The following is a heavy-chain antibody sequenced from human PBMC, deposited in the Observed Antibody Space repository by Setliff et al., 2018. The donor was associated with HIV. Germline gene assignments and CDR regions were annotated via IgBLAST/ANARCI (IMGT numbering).Heavy chain of an antibody. V-gene: IGHV4-39*07. Sequence: SETLSLTCTVSRDSIRNGAYYWGWIRQPPGKGLEWIGSIYYSGSAHYNPSFKSRVTLPVDTSENQFSLRLSSVTAADTAVYFCARGGTVSADFDSWGQGTLVTVSS. CDR3: ARGGTVSADFDS. CDR1: RDSIRNGAYY. J-gene: IGHJ4*02. D-gene: IGHD6-19*01. CDR2: IYYSGSA.